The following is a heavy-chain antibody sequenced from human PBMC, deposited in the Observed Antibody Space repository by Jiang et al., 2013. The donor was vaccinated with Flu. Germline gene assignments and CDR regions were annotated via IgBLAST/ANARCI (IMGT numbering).Heavy chain of an antibody. CDR3: ARDPYSSSPXVGHLDS. Sequence: VQLVESGGGVVQPGGSLRLSCAASGFRFNNFGFHWVRQAPGKGLEWVAIVWYDGSNTYYAETVRGRFVISRDNFKNTVFLEMKSLSAEDPAVYYXARDPYSSSPXVGHLDSWGQG. J-gene: IGHJ4*02. CDR1: GFRFNNFG. V-gene: IGHV3-33*01. CDR2: VWYDGSNT. D-gene: IGHD6-13*01.